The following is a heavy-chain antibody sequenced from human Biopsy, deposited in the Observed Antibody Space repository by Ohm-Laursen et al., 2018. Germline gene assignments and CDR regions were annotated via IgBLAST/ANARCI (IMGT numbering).Heavy chain of an antibody. Sequence: TLSLTCTVSGGSISSSTTYYWAWLRQPPGKGLEWIGSIYNTETTFYNPSLKSRVTISVDTSTNLFSLKVSSVTAADTALYFCARHPTGFWFDPWGHGTLVTVSS. V-gene: IGHV4-39*01. J-gene: IGHJ5*02. CDR1: GGSISSSTTYY. CDR3: ARHPTGFWFDP. CDR2: IYNTETT.